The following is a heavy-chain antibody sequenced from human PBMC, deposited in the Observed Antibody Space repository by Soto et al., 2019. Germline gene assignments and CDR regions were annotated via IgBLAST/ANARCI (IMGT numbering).Heavy chain of an antibody. CDR2: ISGSGGST. CDR3: AKVRPYDSSGYYVLDAFDI. CDR1: GFTFSSYA. V-gene: IGHV3-23*01. Sequence: GGSLRLSCAASGFTFSSYAMSWVRQAPGKGLEWVSAISGSGGSTYYADSVKGRFTISRDNSKNTLYLQMNSLRAEDTAVYYCAKVRPYDSSGYYVLDAFDIWGQGTMVTVSS. J-gene: IGHJ3*02. D-gene: IGHD3-22*01.